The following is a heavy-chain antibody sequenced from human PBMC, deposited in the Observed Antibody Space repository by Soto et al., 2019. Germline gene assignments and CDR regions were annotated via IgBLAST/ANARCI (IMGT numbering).Heavy chain of an antibody. Sequence: ASVKVSCKASGYTFTDFALHWVRQAPGQRLEWMGWINTGNGNTRYSQKFEGRVTITRETSASTAFMELSSLRSEDTAVYYCAKALVKWNNGRDVFDIWGQGTMVTGSS. CDR2: INTGNGNT. D-gene: IGHD1-1*01. V-gene: IGHV1-3*04. CDR1: GYTFTDFA. CDR3: AKALVKWNNGRDVFDI. J-gene: IGHJ3*02.